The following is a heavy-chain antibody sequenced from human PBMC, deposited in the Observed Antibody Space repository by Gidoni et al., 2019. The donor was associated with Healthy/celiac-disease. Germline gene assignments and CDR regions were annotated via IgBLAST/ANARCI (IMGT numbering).Heavy chain of an antibody. Sequence: QVQLQQWGAGLLKPSETLSPTCPVYGGSFSGYYWSWIRQPPGKGLEWIGEINHSGSTNYNPSLKSRVTISVDTSKNQFSLKLSSVTAADTAVYYCARRTTVVTGDYWGQGTLVTVSS. V-gene: IGHV4-34*01. CDR1: GGSFSGYY. CDR3: ARRTTVVTGDY. J-gene: IGHJ4*02. CDR2: INHSGST. D-gene: IGHD4-17*01.